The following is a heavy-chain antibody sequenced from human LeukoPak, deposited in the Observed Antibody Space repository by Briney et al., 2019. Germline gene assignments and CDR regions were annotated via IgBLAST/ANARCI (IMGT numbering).Heavy chain of an antibody. CDR2: IRSKAYGGTT. D-gene: IGHD2-2*01. J-gene: IGHJ4*02. V-gene: IGHV3-49*04. CDR1: GFTFGDYA. CDR3: TRAPGYCSSTSCQGDGYYFDY. Sequence: GGSLRLSCTASGFTFGDYAMSWVRQAPGKGLEWVGFIRSKAYGGTTEYAASVKGRFTISRDDSKSIAYLQTNSLKTEDTAVYYCTRAPGYCSSTSCQGDGYYFDYWGQGTLVTVSS.